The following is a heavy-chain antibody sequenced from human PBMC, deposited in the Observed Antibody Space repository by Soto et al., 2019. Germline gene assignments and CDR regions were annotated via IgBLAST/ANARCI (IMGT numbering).Heavy chain of an antibody. CDR1: GGSFSGYY. Sequence: SETLSLTCAVYGGSFSGYYWSWIRQPPGKGLEWIGEINHSGSTNYNPSLKSRVTISVDTSKTQFSLRLSSVTAADTAVYYCVRQLAGGAVGTTEYRFFDNWGQGTQVTVSS. CDR2: INHSGST. J-gene: IGHJ4*02. D-gene: IGHD6-13*01. V-gene: IGHV4-34*01. CDR3: VRQLAGGAVGTTEYRFFDN.